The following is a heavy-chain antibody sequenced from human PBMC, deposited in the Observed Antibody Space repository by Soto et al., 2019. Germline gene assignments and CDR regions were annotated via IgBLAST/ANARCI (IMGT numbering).Heavy chain of an antibody. D-gene: IGHD1-26*01. CDR3: ARAYSPTWYGYYYLDV. V-gene: IGHV4-59*01. CDR2: IYYSGNT. CDR1: GDSISRYY. Sequence: QVQLQESGPGLVNPSETLSLTCTVSGDSISRYYWTWIRQPPGKGLEWIGYIYYSGNTNYNPSLKSRVTMSIDASKQHFSLNLSAVTAADTAVYFCARAYSPTWYGYYYLDVWGRGTTVTVSS. J-gene: IGHJ6*03.